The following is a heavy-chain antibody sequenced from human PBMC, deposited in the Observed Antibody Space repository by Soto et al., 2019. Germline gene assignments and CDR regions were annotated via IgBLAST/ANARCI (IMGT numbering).Heavy chain of an antibody. CDR3: AKDLTYYYDSSGYCFQL. CDR2: ISYDGSNK. J-gene: IGHJ1*01. V-gene: IGHV3-30*18. Sequence: PGGSLRLSCAASGFTFSSYGMHWVRQAPGKGLEWVAVISYDGSNKYYADSVKGRFTISRDNSKNTLYLQMNSLRAEDTAVYYCAKDLTYYYDSSGYCFQLWGQGTLVPVSA. CDR1: GFTFSSYG. D-gene: IGHD3-22*01.